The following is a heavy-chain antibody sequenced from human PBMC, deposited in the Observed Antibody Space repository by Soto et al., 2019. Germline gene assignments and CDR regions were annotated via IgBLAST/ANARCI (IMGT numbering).Heavy chain of an antibody. Sequence: QVQLVQSGAEVQKPGSSVKVSCKASGGTFSSYAISWVRQAPGQGLEWMGGIIPIFGTANYAQKFQGRVTITADESTSTAYMELSSLRSEDTAVYYCARDLGNDYGDYWGYYGMDVWGQGTTVTVSS. CDR2: IIPIFGTA. V-gene: IGHV1-69*01. CDR1: GGTFSSYA. J-gene: IGHJ6*02. D-gene: IGHD4-17*01. CDR3: ARDLGNDYGDYWGYYGMDV.